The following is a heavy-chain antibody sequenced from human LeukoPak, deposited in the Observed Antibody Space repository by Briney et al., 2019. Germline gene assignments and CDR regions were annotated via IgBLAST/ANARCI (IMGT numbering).Heavy chain of an antibody. CDR3: ARGGFRRGYSYGYWFDP. CDR1: GFTFSSYG. Sequence: PGRSLRLSCAASGFTFSSYGMHWVRQAAGKGLEGVAVISYDGSNKYYADSVKGRFTISRDNFKNTLYLQMNSLRAEDTAVYYCARGGFRRGYSYGYWFDPWGQGTLVTVSS. J-gene: IGHJ5*02. V-gene: IGHV3-30*03. CDR2: ISYDGSNK. D-gene: IGHD5-18*01.